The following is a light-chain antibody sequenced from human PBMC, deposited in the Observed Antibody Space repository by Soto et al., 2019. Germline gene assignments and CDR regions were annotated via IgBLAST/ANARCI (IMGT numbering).Light chain of an antibody. CDR3: QHYNSYSEA. Sequence: DIQMTQSPSTLSGSVGDRVSITCRAIQTVSICLAWYQQKPGKAPKLLIYKASTLKSGVPSRFSGSGSGTGFTLTISSLQPDDFATYYCQHYNSYSEAFGQGTKVDIK. CDR2: KAS. V-gene: IGKV1-5*03. J-gene: IGKJ1*01. CDR1: QTVSIC.